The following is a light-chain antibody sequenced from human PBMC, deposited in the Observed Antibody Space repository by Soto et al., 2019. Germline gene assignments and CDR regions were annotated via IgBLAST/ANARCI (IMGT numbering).Light chain of an antibody. CDR2: FGS. Sequence: DIVMTQSPLSLPVTPGEPASISCRSSASLLHSNGYNCLDWYVQKPGQSPQLLIYFGSYRASGVPDRFRGSGSGTDFTLEISAVEAEDVGVYDCMQALQSPLTFGGGTKVEIK. CDR1: ASLLHSNGYNC. V-gene: IGKV2-28*01. J-gene: IGKJ4*01. CDR3: MQALQSPLT.